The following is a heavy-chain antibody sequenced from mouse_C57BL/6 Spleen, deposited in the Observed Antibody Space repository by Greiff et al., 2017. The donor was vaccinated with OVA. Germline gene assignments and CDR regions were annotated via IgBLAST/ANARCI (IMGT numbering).Heavy chain of an antibody. J-gene: IGHJ3*01. CDR3: AREGGLSFAY. Sequence: EVNVVESGGGLVKPGGSLKLSCAASGFTFSSYAMSWVRQTPEKRLEWVATISDGGSYTYYPDNVKGRFTISRDNAKNNLYLQMSHLKSEDTAMYYCAREGGLSFAYWGQGTLVTVSA. D-gene: IGHD2-3*01. CDR1: GFTFSSYA. CDR2: ISDGGSYT. V-gene: IGHV5-4*01.